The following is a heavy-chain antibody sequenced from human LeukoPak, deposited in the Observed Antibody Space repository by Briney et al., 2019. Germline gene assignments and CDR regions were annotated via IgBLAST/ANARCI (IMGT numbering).Heavy chain of an antibody. V-gene: IGHV4-4*07. CDR1: GGSISSYY. Sequence: SETLSLTCTVSGGSISSYYWSWIRQPAGKGLEWIGRIYTSGSTNYSPSLKSRVTMSVDTSKNQFSLKLSSVTAADTAVYYCARIGKIRYFDWLLYGRDRYFDLWGRGTLVTVSS. J-gene: IGHJ2*01. CDR3: ARIGKIRYFDWLLYGRDRYFDL. D-gene: IGHD3-9*01. CDR2: IYTSGST.